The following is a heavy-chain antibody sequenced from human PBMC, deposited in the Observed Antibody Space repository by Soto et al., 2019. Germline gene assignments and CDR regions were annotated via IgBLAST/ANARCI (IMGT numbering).Heavy chain of an antibody. Sequence: QVQLVQSGAEVKNPGSSVTVSCTASGYRYSVYAIHWVRQAPGQGLEWMGGLIPIYDTANYAQQFQGRVMITADKSTSTVYMELSSLRSGDTAVYYCARVRDPLLDYYGMDVWGQGTTVTVSS. V-gene: IGHV1-69*06. CDR3: ARVRDPLLDYYGMDV. CDR2: LIPIYDTA. J-gene: IGHJ6*02. CDR1: GYRYSVYA. D-gene: IGHD2-15*01.